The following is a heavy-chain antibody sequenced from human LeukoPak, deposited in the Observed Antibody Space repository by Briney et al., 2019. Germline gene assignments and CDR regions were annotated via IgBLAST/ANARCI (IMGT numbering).Heavy chain of an antibody. CDR2: INHSGST. V-gene: IGHV4-34*01. Sequence: PSETLSLTCAVYGGSFSGYYWSWIRQPPGKGLEWIGEINHSGSTNYNPSLKSRVTISVDTSKNQFSLKLSSVTAADTAVYYCASGQWLGSYNCFDPWGQGTLVTVSS. J-gene: IGHJ5*02. D-gene: IGHD6-19*01. CDR3: ASGQWLGSYNCFDP. CDR1: GGSFSGYY.